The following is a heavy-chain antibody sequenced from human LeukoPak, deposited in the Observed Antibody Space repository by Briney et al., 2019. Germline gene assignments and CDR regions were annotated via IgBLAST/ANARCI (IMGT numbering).Heavy chain of an antibody. V-gene: IGHV1-69*13. CDR2: IIPIFGTA. Sequence: GASVKVSCKASGGTFSSYAISWVRQAPGQGLEWMGGIIPIFGTANYAQKFQGRVTITADESTSTAYMELSSLRSEDTAVYYCARVIGSDYDILTGYSGPFDYWGQGPLVTVS. D-gene: IGHD3-9*01. CDR3: ARVIGSDYDILTGYSGPFDY. CDR1: GGTFSSYA. J-gene: IGHJ4*02.